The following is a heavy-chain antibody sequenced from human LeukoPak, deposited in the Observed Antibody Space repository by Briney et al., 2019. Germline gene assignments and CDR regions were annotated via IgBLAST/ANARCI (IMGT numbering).Heavy chain of an antibody. V-gene: IGHV3-30*02. J-gene: IGHJ4*02. CDR1: GFTFSSYG. Sequence: QSGGSLRLSCAASGFTFSSYGMHWVRQAPGKGLEWVAFIRYDGSNKYYADSVKGRFTISRDNSKNTLYLQMNSLRAEDTAVYYCAKDQGSGYYPTYYFDYWGQGTLVTVSS. CDR2: IRYDGSNK. D-gene: IGHD3-22*01. CDR3: AKDQGSGYYPTYYFDY.